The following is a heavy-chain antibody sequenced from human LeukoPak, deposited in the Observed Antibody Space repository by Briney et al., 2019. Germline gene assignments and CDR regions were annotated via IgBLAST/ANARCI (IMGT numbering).Heavy chain of an antibody. Sequence: GASVKVSCKASGYTFTGYYMHWVRQAPVQGLEWMGWINPNSGGTNYAQKFQGRVTMTRDTSISTAYMELSRLRSDDTAVYYCARLITTGTTGAEIDAFDIWGQGTMVTVSS. D-gene: IGHD1-1*01. V-gene: IGHV1-2*02. CDR1: GYTFTGYY. J-gene: IGHJ3*02. CDR3: ARLITTGTTGAEIDAFDI. CDR2: INPNSGGT.